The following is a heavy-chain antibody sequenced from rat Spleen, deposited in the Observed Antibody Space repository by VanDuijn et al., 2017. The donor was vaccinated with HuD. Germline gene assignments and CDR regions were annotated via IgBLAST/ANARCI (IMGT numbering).Heavy chain of an antibody. Sequence: EVQLVESGGGLVQPGRSLKLSCAASGFPFSDYNMAWVRQATKKGQEWVATISYDGSSTYYRDSVKGRFTISRDNAKSTLYLQMDSLRSEDTATYYCARHNSGYGVMDAWGQGASVTVSS. D-gene: IGHD4-3*01. CDR3: ARHNSGYGVMDA. CDR1: GFPFSDYN. V-gene: IGHV5-7*01. CDR2: ISYDGSST. J-gene: IGHJ4*01.